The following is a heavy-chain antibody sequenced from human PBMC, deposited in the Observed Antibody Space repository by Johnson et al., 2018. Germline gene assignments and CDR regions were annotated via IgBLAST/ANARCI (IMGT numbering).Heavy chain of an antibody. Sequence: QLVEAGGGVVQPGRSLRLSCGASAFTFSSYGMHWVRQAPGKGLEWGAVLWSDGSNKYYADFVKGRFTISRDNSKNTLYPQMHSLRAEDTAVYYCARARRYCSRTSCYTPIYDYGMDVWGQGTTVTVSS. CDR3: ARARRYCSRTSCYTPIYDYGMDV. CDR1: AFTFSSYG. J-gene: IGHJ6*02. V-gene: IGHV3-33*08. D-gene: IGHD2-2*02. CDR2: LWSDGSNK.